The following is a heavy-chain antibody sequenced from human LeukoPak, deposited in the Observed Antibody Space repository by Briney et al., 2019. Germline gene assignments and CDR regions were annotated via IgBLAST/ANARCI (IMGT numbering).Heavy chain of an antibody. J-gene: IGHJ5*02. CDR1: GGSFSGYY. V-gene: IGHV4-34*01. CDR2: VNHSGST. Sequence: SETLSLTCAVYGGSFSGYYWSWIRQPPGKGLEWIGEVNHSGSTNYNPSLKSRVTISVDTSKNQFSLKLSSVTAADTAVYYCARGIKSSSFNWFDPWGQGTLVTVSS. D-gene: IGHD2-15*01. CDR3: ARGIKSSSFNWFDP.